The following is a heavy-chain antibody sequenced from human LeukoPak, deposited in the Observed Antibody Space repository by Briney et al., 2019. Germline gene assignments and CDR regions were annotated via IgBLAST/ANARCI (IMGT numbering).Heavy chain of an antibody. CDR1: GGSISSGDYY. CDR3: ARSTGIVGATEFDY. J-gene: IGHJ4*02. Sequence: SETLSLTCTVSGGSISSGDYYWSWIRQPPGKGLEWIGYIYYSGSTYYNPSLKSRVTISVDTSKNQFSLKLSSVTAADTAVYYCARSTGIVGATEFDYWGQGTLVTVSS. D-gene: IGHD1-26*01. V-gene: IGHV4-30-4*01. CDR2: IYYSGST.